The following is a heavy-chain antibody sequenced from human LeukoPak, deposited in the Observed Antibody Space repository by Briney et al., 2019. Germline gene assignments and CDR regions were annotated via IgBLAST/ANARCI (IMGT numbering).Heavy chain of an antibody. CDR3: AREEMAVSGYFDY. CDR1: GFTVSGNY. Sequence: GGSLRLSCAASGFTVSGNYMSWVRQAPGKGLEWVSLISSGGGTYYADSVKGRFTTSRDNSKSMVYLQMNSLRADDTAVYYCAREEMAVSGYFDYWGQGILVTVPS. D-gene: IGHD5-24*01. CDR2: ISSGGGT. J-gene: IGHJ4*02. V-gene: IGHV3-53*01.